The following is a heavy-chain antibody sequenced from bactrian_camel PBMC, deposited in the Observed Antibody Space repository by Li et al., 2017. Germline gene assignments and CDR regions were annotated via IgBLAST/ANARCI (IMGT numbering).Heavy chain of an antibody. Sequence: QVQLVESGGGSVQAGGSLRLTCAASGYTYSNYCMGWFRQAPGKQREAVAAVDSDGSTTYRDSVKGRFTISKDNAKNTLQLQMDNLKDEDTATYYCAAEVDRVGGGSLFTGPEPCIGEYDYWGQGTQVTVS. V-gene: IGHV3S53*01. J-gene: IGHJ4*01. CDR2: VDSDGST. CDR3: AAEVDRVGGGSLFTGPEPCIGEYDY. D-gene: IGHD7*01. CDR1: GYTYSNYC.